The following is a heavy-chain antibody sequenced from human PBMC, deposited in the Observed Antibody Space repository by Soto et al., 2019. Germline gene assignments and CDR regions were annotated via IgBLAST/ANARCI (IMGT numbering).Heavy chain of an antibody. Sequence: QVQVVQSGDEVKETGASVRVSCKTSGYSFTAYGISWVRQAPGQGLEWMGWISCYNGKTKYAQKVQGRVTMTTDTSTATAYMEVRSVRSDDAAIYYCARDAPPPELRFLESHSYDYSGMDVWGQGTTVTVSS. CDR1: GYSFTAYG. CDR3: ARDAPPPELRFLESHSYDYSGMDV. V-gene: IGHV1-18*01. CDR2: ISCYNGKT. D-gene: IGHD3-3*01. J-gene: IGHJ6*02.